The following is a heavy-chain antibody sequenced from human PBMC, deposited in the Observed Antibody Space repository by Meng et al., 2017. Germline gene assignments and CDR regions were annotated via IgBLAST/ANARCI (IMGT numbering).Heavy chain of an antibody. Sequence: GESLKISCAASGFTFSSYSMNWVRQAPGKGLEWVSSISSSSSYIYYADSVKGRFTISRDNAKNSLYLQMNSLRAEDTAVYYCARGGFVRVAGTTDYWGQGKLVNVAS. D-gene: IGHD3-10*02. CDR2: ISSSSSYI. V-gene: IGHV3-21*01. CDR3: ARGGFVRVAGTTDY. CDR1: GFTFSSYS. J-gene: IGHJ4*02.